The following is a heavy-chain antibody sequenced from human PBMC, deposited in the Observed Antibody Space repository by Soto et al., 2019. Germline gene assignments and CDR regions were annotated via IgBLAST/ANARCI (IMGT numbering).Heavy chain of an antibody. CDR2: ISGIGDST. CDR1: GFTFSSFA. J-gene: IGHJ3*02. V-gene: IGHV3-23*01. Sequence: GESLKISCSSSGFTFSSFAMNWVRQAPGKGLEWGSAISGIGDSTYYADSVKGRFTISRDNSKDTLYLQMNSLGAEDTAIYYCAITPQESSSHAFEIWGQGTMVTVSS. D-gene: IGHD6-13*01. CDR3: AITPQESSSHAFEI.